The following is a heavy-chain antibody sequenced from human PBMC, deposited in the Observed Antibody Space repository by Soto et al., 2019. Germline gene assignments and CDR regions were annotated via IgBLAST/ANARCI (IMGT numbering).Heavy chain of an antibody. CDR1: GYTFPSHG. D-gene: IGHD2-15*01. J-gene: IGHJ1*01. Sequence: QVHLVQSGAEVKKPGASVKVSCKASGYTFPSHGIHWVRQAPGQSLEWMGWINTANGNTKYSQRFQGRVTITRDTSATPACMELSRLTSDDTATYFCAPSAVLTGSWSGDIWGQGALVTVSS. CDR3: APSAVLTGSWSGDI. CDR2: INTANGNT. V-gene: IGHV1-3*04.